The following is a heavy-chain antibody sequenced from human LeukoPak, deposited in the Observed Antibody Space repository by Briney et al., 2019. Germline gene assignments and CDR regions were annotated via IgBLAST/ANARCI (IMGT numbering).Heavy chain of an antibody. D-gene: IGHD3-3*01. J-gene: IGHJ4*02. V-gene: IGHV3-23*01. Sequence: GGSLRLSCAASGFTFSSYAMSWVRQAPGKGLEWVSAISGSGGSTYYADSVKGRFTISRDNSKNTLYLQMNSLRAEDTAVYYCAKGGTSPDYDFWSGPYYFDYWGQGTLVTVSS. CDR3: AKGGTSPDYDFWSGPYYFDY. CDR2: ISGSGGST. CDR1: GFTFSSYA.